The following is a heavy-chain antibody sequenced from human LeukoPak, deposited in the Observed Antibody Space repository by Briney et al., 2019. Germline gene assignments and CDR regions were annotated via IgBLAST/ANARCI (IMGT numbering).Heavy chain of an antibody. CDR1: GGTFSSYA. V-gene: IGHV1-69*13. CDR3: VSEGDNSGYGVFDI. Sequence: ASLKVSCKASGGTFSSYAISWVRQAPGQGLEWMGGIIPIFGTANYAQKFQVRVTITADESTSTAYMELGSLRSEDTAVYYCVSEGDNSGYGVFDIWGQGTMVTVSS. J-gene: IGHJ3*02. D-gene: IGHD3-22*01. CDR2: IIPIFGTA.